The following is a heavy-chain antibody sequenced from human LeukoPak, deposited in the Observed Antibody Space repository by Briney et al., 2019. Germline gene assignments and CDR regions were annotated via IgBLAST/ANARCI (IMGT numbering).Heavy chain of an antibody. Sequence: GGSLRLSCSASGFAFSSYWMSWVRQAPGKGLEWLANIQRDGSYQNYVDSVRGRFAISRDNAKSSLYLQMNSLRPEDTAVYFCARDDITTYAFDIWGQGTKVTVSP. CDR3: ARDDITTYAFDI. CDR1: GFAFSSYW. CDR2: IQRDGSYQ. V-gene: IGHV3-7*01. D-gene: IGHD1-1*01. J-gene: IGHJ3*02.